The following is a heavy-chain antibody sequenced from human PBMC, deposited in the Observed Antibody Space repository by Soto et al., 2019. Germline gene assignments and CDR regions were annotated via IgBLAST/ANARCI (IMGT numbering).Heavy chain of an antibody. J-gene: IGHJ6*02. D-gene: IGHD6-13*01. V-gene: IGHV3-30*18. CDR3: AKERALAAAGTMTGLYYYYGMDV. CDR1: GFTFSSYG. Sequence: GGSLRLSCAASGFTFSSYGMHWVRQAPGKGLEWVAVISYDGSNKYYADSVKGRFTISRDNSKNTRYLQMNSLRAEDTAVYYCAKERALAAAGTMTGLYYYYGMDVWGQGTTVTVSS. CDR2: ISYDGSNK.